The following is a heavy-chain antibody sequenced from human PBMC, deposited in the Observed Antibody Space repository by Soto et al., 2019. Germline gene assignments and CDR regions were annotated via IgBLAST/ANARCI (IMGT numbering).Heavy chain of an antibody. CDR2: IWYDGSNK. CDR3: AKDFDSYSSGRYGMDV. Sequence: SLRLSCAASGFTFSSYGMHWVRQAPGKGLEWVAVIWYDGSNKYYADSVKGRFTISRDNSKNALYLQMNSLRAEDTAVYYCAKDFDSYSSGRYGMDVWGQGTTV. D-gene: IGHD6-19*01. V-gene: IGHV3-33*06. J-gene: IGHJ6*02. CDR1: GFTFSSYG.